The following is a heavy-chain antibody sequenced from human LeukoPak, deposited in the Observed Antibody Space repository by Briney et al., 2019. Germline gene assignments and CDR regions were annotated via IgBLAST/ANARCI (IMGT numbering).Heavy chain of an antibody. V-gene: IGHV3-74*01. D-gene: IGHD5-18*01. CDR2: INGDGNTP. J-gene: IGHJ3*02. CDR1: GFTFCRYW. CDR3: ARDAYSYGLTNYALVI. Sequence: GGSLRLSCAASGFTFCRYWMHWVRQAPGKGLVWVSRINGDGNTPIYADSVKGRFTISRDNARNTLYLQMNSLRAEDTAVYYCARDAYSYGLTNYALVIWGQGTMVTVSS.